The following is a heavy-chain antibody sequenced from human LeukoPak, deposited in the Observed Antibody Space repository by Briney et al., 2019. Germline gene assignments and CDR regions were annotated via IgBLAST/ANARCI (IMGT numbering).Heavy chain of an antibody. CDR2: ISGSGDTT. D-gene: IGHD6-13*01. V-gene: IGHV3-23*01. J-gene: IGHJ4*02. Sequence: GGSLRLSCAASGFTFSSYAMSWVRQAPGKGLEGVSGISGSGDTTKYADFVKGRFTISRDNSKNTLYLQMDSLRADDTAVYYCAKEGRVAADTGDYLDYWGQGTLVTVSS. CDR3: AKEGRVAADTGDYLDY. CDR1: GFTFSSYA.